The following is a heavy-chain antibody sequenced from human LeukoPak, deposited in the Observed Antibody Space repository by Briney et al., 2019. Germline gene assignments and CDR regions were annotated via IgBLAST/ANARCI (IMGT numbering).Heavy chain of an antibody. D-gene: IGHD3-9*01. J-gene: IGHJ6*02. CDR2: ISWNSGSK. V-gene: IGHV3-9*01. Sequence: GGSLRLSCTASGFIFNDFGLHWVRQGPGKGLEWVSGISWNSGSKGYADSVKGRFTISRDNAKNALHLEMNSLRTEDTALYYCAKDTDYYAGLDAWGQGTTVTVSS. CDR1: GFIFNDFG. CDR3: AKDTDYYAGLDA.